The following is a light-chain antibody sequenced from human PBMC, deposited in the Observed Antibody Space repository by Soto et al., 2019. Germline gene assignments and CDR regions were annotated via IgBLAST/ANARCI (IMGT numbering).Light chain of an antibody. CDR3: AAWDGSLRGV. CDR2: RNN. CDR1: SSNIGSNY. Sequence: QSVLTQPPSASGTPGQRVTISCSGSSSNIGSNYVYWYQQLPGTAPKLLIYRNNQRPSGVPDRFPGSKSGTSASLAISGLRSEDEADYYCAAWDGSLRGVFGGGTKLTVL. J-gene: IGLJ2*01. V-gene: IGLV1-47*01.